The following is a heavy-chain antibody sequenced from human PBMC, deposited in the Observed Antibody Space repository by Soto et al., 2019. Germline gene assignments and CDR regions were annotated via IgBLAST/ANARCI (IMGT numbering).Heavy chain of an antibody. Sequence: QVQLVESGGGVVQPGRSLSLSCAASGFTFSSYGMHWVRQAQGKGLEWVEVIWYDGSNKYYADSVKGRFTISRDNSKNTLYLQMNSLRAEDTAVYYCARGDTDSGYDGRAEEWGQGTLVTVSS. V-gene: IGHV3-33*01. D-gene: IGHD5-12*01. J-gene: IGHJ4*02. CDR1: GFTFSSYG. CDR3: ARGDTDSGYDGRAEE. CDR2: IWYDGSNK.